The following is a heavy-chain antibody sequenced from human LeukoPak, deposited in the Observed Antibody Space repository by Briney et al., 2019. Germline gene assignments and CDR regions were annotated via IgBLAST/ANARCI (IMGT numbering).Heavy chain of an antibody. CDR2: ISGDNGDT. V-gene: IGHV1-18*01. CDR1: GYTFTSYG. CDR3: ARDNSGGSTWWFDP. D-gene: IGHD2-15*01. J-gene: IGHJ5*02. Sequence: ASVKVSCKASGYTFTSYGISWVRQAPGQGLEWMGWISGDNGDTNYAQKFQGRVTMTRDTSTSTVYMELSSLRSEDTAVYYCARDNSGGSTWWFDPWGQGTLVTVSS.